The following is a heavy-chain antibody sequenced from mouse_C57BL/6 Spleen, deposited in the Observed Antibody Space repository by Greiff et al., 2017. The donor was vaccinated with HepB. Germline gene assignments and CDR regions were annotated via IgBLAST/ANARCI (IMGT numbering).Heavy chain of an antibody. J-gene: IGHJ4*01. D-gene: IGHD2-4*01. CDR2: ISSGGSYT. V-gene: IGHV5-6*01. CDR1: GFTFSSYG. CDR3: ASRYDYDGAYYYAMDN. Sequence: EVQLVESGGDLVKPGGSLKLSCAASGFTFSSYGMSWVRQTPDKRLEWVATISSGGSYTYYPDSLKGRFTISRDNAKNTLYLQMSSLKSEDTTMYYCASRYDYDGAYYYAMDNWGQGTSVTVSS.